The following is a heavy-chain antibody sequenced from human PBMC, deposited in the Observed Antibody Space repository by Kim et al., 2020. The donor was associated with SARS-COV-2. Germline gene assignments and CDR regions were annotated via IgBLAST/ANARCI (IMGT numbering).Heavy chain of an antibody. Sequence: SVKVSCKASGGTFSSYTISWVRQAPGQGLEWMGRIIPILGIANYAQKFQGRVTITADKSTSTAYMELSSLRSEDTAVYYCASSPTQWLVPDYWGQGTLVTVSS. CDR2: IIPILGIA. J-gene: IGHJ4*02. D-gene: IGHD6-19*01. CDR1: GGTFSSYT. CDR3: ASSPTQWLVPDY. V-gene: IGHV1-69*02.